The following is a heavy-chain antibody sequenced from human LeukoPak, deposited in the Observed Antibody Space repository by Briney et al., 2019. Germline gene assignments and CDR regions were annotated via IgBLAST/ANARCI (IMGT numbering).Heavy chain of an antibody. Sequence: SVKVSCKASVGTFSSYAISWVRQAPRQGLGWMGRIIPIFDLANYAQKFQGSVTITADKSTSTAYIQLSSLRSDETAVYYSARVRGRVQAAIGLGYWNPYGPNCFDPWGQGTLVTVSS. CDR3: ARVRGRVQAAIGLGYWNPYGPNCFDP. CDR2: IIPIFDLA. V-gene: IGHV1-69*04. D-gene: IGHD2-2*01. J-gene: IGHJ5*02. CDR1: VGTFSSYA.